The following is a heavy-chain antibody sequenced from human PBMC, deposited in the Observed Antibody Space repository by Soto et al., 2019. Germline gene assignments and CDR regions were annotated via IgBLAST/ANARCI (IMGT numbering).Heavy chain of an antibody. CDR2: IGTAGDT. Sequence: GGSLRLSCAASGFTFSSYDMHWVRQATGKGLEWVSAIGTAGDTYYPGSVKGRFTISRENAKNSLYLQMNSLRAEDTAVYYCARTPISYYYYGMDVWGQGTTVTVS. J-gene: IGHJ6*02. CDR3: ARTPISYYYYGMDV. CDR1: GFTFSSYD. D-gene: IGHD3-3*02. V-gene: IGHV3-13*01.